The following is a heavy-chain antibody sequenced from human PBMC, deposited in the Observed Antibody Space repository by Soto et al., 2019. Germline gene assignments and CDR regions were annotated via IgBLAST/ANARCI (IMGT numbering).Heavy chain of an antibody. Sequence: SETLSLTCAVYGGSFSGYYWSWIRQPPGKGLEWIGEINHSGSTNYNPSLKSRVTISVDTSKNQFSLKLSSVTAADTAVYYCASRDCSSTSCYWHYFDYWGQGTLVTVSS. CDR2: INHSGST. CDR1: GGSFSGYY. CDR3: ASRDCSSTSCYWHYFDY. J-gene: IGHJ4*02. D-gene: IGHD2-2*01. V-gene: IGHV4-34*01.